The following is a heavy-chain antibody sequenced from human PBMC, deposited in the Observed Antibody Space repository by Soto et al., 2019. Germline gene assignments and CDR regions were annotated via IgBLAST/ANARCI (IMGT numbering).Heavy chain of an antibody. D-gene: IGHD5-18*01. CDR3: AKEGYNYRFLFDC. CDR1: GFTFSTYA. CDR2: IDNSGGIT. J-gene: IGHJ4*02. Sequence: EVQLLESGGGLVQPGGSLRLSCAASGFTFSTYAMSWVRQAPGKGLEWVATIDNSGGITYYADSVKGRSTISRDNSKNALYLQINSLIAEDTAVYYCAKEGYNYRFLFDCWGQGTLVTVSS. V-gene: IGHV3-23*01.